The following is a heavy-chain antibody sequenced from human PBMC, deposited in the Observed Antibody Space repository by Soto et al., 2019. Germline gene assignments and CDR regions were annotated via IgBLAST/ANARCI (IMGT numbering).Heavy chain of an antibody. CDR3: ARVVIADWDYFEY. CDR1: VGSISSGDYY. V-gene: IGHV4-30-4*01. Sequence: SETLSLTCTFSVGSISSGDYYCSWIGQPPWKGLEWIGYIYYSGSTYYNPSLKSRVTISVDTSKNQFSLKLSSVTAADTAVYYCARVVIADWDYFEYWGQGTLVRVSS. CDR2: IYYSGST. J-gene: IGHJ4*02. D-gene: IGHD6-13*01.